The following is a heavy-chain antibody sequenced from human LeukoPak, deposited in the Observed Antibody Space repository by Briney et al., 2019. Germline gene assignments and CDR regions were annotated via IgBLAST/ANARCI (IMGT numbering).Heavy chain of an antibody. J-gene: IGHJ6*03. CDR1: GFTFSDYY. V-gene: IGHV3-11*01. Sequence: GGSLRLSCAASGFTFSDYYMSWIRQAPGKGLEWVSYISSSGSTIYYADSVKGRFTISRDNAKNSLYLQMNSLRAEDTAVYYCARDSSASVVYYMDVWGKGTTVTVSS. CDR3: ARDSSASVVYYMDV. CDR2: ISSSGSTI. D-gene: IGHD5-18*01.